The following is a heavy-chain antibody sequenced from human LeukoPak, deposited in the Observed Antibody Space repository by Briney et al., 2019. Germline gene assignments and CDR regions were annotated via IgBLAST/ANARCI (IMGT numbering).Heavy chain of an antibody. V-gene: IGHV4-61*08. D-gene: IGHD5-18*01. Sequence: PSETLSLTCTVSGGSISSSGYSWSWIRQPPGKGLEWIGYIYYSGSTNYNPSLKSRVTISVDTSKNQFSLKLSSVTAADTAVYYCASTKGYSYGLSNWFDPWGQGTLVTVSS. CDR3: ASTKGYSYGLSNWFDP. CDR2: IYYSGST. CDR1: GGSISSSGYS. J-gene: IGHJ5*02.